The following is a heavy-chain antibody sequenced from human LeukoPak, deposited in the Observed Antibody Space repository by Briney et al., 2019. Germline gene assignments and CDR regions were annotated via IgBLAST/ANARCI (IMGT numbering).Heavy chain of an antibody. J-gene: IGHJ4*02. V-gene: IGHV4-39*07. CDR1: GGSISSSSYY. Sequence: SETLSLTCTVSGGSISSSSYYWGWIRQPPGKGLEWIGSIYYSGSTYYNPSLKSRVTISVDTSKNQFSLKLSSVTAADTAVYYCARDNGYSSGYGRGMTFDYWGQGTLVTVSS. CDR2: IYYSGST. CDR3: ARDNGYSSGYGRGMTFDY. D-gene: IGHD3-22*01.